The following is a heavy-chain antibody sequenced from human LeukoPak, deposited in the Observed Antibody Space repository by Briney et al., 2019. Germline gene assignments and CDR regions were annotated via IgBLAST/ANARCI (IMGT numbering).Heavy chain of an antibody. CDR1: GFTFSSYS. D-gene: IGHD1-26*01. V-gene: IGHV3-21*01. J-gene: IGHJ4*02. Sequence: GGSLRLSYAASGFTFSSYSMNWVRQAPGKGLEWVSSISSSSSYIYYADSVKGRFTISRDNAENSLYLQMNSLRAEDTAEYYCARETWESLDYWGQGTLVTVSS. CDR3: ARETWESLDY. CDR2: ISSSSSYI.